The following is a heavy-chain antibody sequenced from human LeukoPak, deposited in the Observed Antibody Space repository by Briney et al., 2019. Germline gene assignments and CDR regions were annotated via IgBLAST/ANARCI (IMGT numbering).Heavy chain of an antibody. V-gene: IGHV4-4*02. CDR1: SGSIFSSNW. J-gene: IGHJ4*02. Sequence: SGTLSLTCAVSSGSIFSSNWWSWVRQPPGKGLEWIGEINRSGSTNYNPSLKSRVTISMDTSKTQFSLKLRSVTAADTAVYYCARGVGAETAGNYWGQGTLVTVSS. CDR2: INRSGST. CDR3: ARGVGAETAGNY. D-gene: IGHD1-26*01.